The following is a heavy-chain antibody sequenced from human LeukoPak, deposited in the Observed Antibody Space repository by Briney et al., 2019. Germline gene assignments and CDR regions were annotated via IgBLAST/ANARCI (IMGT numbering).Heavy chain of an antibody. D-gene: IGHD5-12*01. V-gene: IGHV5-51*01. CDR2: IYPDDSDT. CDR1: GYIFTSYW. J-gene: IGHJ4*02. CDR3: AGIRINGHSGYDRGAFDY. Sequence: GESLKISCKGSGYIFTSYWIGWVRQMPGKGLEWMGIIYPDDSDTRYSPSFQGQVTISADKSISTAYLQWSSLKASDTAMYYCAGIRINGHSGYDRGAFDYWGQGTLVTVSS.